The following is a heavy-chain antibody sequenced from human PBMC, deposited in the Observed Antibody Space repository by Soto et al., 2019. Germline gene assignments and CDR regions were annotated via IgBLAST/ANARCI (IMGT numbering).Heavy chain of an antibody. D-gene: IGHD4-17*01. Sequence: EVQLLESGGGLVQPGGSLRLSCAAFGFTFSSYAMSWVRQAPGKGLEWVSAISGSGGSTYYADSVKGRFSISRDNSKNTLYLQMNSLRAEATDVYYCAKDLDYGDYGDWYYYYGMDVWGQGTTVTVSS. CDR3: AKDLDYGDYGDWYYYYGMDV. CDR2: ISGSGGST. CDR1: GFTFSSYA. J-gene: IGHJ6*02. V-gene: IGHV3-23*01.